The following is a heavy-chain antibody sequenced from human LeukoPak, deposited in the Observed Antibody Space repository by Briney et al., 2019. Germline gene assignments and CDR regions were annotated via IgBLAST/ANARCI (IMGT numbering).Heavy chain of an antibody. J-gene: IGHJ5*02. CDR2: ISSSSSYI. CDR1: GFTFSSYS. V-gene: IGHV3-21*01. Sequence: GGSLRLSCAASGFTFSSYSTNWVRQAPGKGLEWVSSISSSSSYIYYADSVKGRFTISRDNAKNSLYLQMNSLRAEDTAVYYCARDHRYDILTGYDLWGQGTLVTVSS. CDR3: ARDHRYDILTGYDL. D-gene: IGHD3-9*01.